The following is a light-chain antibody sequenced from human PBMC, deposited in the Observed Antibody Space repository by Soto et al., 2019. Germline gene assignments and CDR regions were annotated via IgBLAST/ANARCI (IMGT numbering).Light chain of an antibody. CDR1: SSDVGGYNY. J-gene: IGLJ1*01. Sequence: QSALTQPASVSGSPGQSITISCTGTSSDVGGYNYVAWYQQHSGKAPKLMIYEVSNRPSGVSNRFSGSKSGNTASLTISGLQAEDEAEYYCSSYTSSSTLGVFGTGTKLTVL. CDR3: SSYTSSSTLGV. CDR2: EVS. V-gene: IGLV2-14*01.